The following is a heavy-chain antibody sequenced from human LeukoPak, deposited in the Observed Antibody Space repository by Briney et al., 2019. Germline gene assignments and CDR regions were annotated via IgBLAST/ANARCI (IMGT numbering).Heavy chain of an antibody. CDR3: EKERPKRRYCSGGSCYSRYFDY. J-gene: IGHJ4*02. CDR1: GFTFNAYG. V-gene: IGHV3-30*02. Sequence: WGSLRLSCTASGFTFNAYGMHWVRQAPGNGLEWVAFIGYDGNNKNYAYSFNGRFTISRDNSKNTLFLQIHRLRVEDTAVYYCEKERPKRRYCSGGSCYSRYFDYWGKGTLVTVSS. D-gene: IGHD2-15*01. CDR2: IGYDGNNK.